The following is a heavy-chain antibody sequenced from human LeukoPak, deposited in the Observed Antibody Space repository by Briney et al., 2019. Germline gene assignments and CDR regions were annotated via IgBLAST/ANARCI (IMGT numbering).Heavy chain of an antibody. CDR2: IYPADSDT. D-gene: IGHD3-22*01. CDR1: GYSFTNYW. CDR3: ARPRDSSGYYAY. V-gene: IGHV5-51*01. Sequence: GESLKTSCKGSGYSFTNYWIAWVRQRPGKGLEWMGIIYPADSDTRYSPSFQGQVTISADKSISTAYLQWSSLKASDTAMYYCARPRDSSGYYAYWGQGTLVTVSS. J-gene: IGHJ4*02.